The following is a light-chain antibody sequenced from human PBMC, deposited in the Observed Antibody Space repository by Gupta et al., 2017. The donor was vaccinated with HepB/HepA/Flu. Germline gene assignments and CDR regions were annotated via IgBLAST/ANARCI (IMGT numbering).Light chain of an antibody. CDR2: RGS. Sequence: VVITQSPLFLPVTLCQPASISFRSSQSRVHSDGNTFLHWFEQRPGESPRRLINRGSNRDSGVPASCSGSGAGTEFTTKTSRGEAEEVGIYYCVHGKNSPFTFGRGTKVEIK. J-gene: IGKJ4*01. CDR3: VHGKNSPFT. V-gene: IGKV2-30*02. CDR1: QSRVHSDGNTF.